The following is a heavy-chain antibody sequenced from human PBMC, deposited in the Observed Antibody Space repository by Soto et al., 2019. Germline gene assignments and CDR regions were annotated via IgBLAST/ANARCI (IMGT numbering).Heavy chain of an antibody. CDR1: GYTFTGYY. D-gene: IGHD3-16*02. V-gene: IGHV1-2*04. CDR2: INPNSGGT. CDR3: ARVEMKYGYVWGSYRTSYFDY. J-gene: IGHJ4*02. Sequence: ASVKVSCKASGYTFTGYYMHWVRQAPGQGLEWMGWINPNSGGTNYAQKFQGWVTMTRDTSISTAYMELSRLRSDDTAVYYCARVEMKYGYVWGSYRTSYFDYWGQGTLVTVSS.